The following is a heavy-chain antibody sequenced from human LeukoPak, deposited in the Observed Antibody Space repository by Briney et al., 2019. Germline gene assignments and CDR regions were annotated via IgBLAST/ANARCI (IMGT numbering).Heavy chain of an antibody. CDR2: ISYDGSNK. Sequence: PGRSLRLSCAASGFTFSSYGMHWVRQAPGKGLEWVAVISYDGSNKYYADSVKGRFTISRDNSKNTLYPQMNSLRAEDTAVYYCAKASDYDILTSLDYWGQGTLVTVSS. CDR1: GFTFSSYG. J-gene: IGHJ4*02. D-gene: IGHD3-9*01. CDR3: AKASDYDILTSLDY. V-gene: IGHV3-30*18.